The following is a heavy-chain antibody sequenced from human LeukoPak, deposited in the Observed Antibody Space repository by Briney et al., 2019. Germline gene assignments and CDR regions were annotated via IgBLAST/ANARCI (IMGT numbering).Heavy chain of an antibody. D-gene: IGHD3-10*01. CDR3: AKVTYGSGTYGAFDY. J-gene: IGHJ4*02. CDR1: GFTFSIYW. Sequence: GGSLRLSCAASGFTFSIYWMSWVRQAPGKGLEWVSTISGSGDNTYYADSVKGRFTISRDNSKNTLYLQMNSLRAEDTAVYYCAKVTYGSGTYGAFDYWGQGTLVTVSS. V-gene: IGHV3-23*01. CDR2: ISGSGDNT.